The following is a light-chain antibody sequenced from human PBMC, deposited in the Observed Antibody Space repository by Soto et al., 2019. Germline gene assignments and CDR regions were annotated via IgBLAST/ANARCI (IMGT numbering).Light chain of an antibody. V-gene: IGKV1-17*01. CDR1: QDIRIS. CDR3: LQHYPFPFT. Sequence: DIQMTQSPSSLSASVGDRVTITCRASQDIRISLDWFQQKPGKAPKLLIYTISKLQSGVPSRFSGGGSGTEFTLTISSLQPEDSAIYYCLQHYPFPFTFGHGTKVDL. CDR2: TIS. J-gene: IGKJ3*01.